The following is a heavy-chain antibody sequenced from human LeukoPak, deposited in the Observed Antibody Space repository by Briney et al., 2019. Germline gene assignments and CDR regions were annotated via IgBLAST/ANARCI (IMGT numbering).Heavy chain of an antibody. D-gene: IGHD2-15*01. CDR1: GYTFTSYD. J-gene: IGHJ5*02. Sequence: ASVKVSCKASGYTFTSYDINWVRQATGQGLEWMGWMNPNSGNTGYAQKFQGRVTMTRNTSISTAYMELSSLKSEDTAVYYCARSSRYCSGGTCTSTGFDPWGQGTLVTVSS. V-gene: IGHV1-8*01. CDR3: ARSSRYCSGGTCTSTGFDP. CDR2: MNPNSGNT.